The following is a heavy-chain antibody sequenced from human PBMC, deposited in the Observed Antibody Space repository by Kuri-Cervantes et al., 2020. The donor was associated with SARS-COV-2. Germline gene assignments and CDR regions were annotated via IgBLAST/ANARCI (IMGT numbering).Heavy chain of an antibody. CDR2: ISYDGSNK. V-gene: IGHV3-30-3*01. CDR1: GFTFSSYT. Sequence: GGSLRLSCAASGFTFSSYTMSWVRQAPGKGLEWVAVISYDGSNKYYADSVKGRFTISRDNSKNTLYLQMNSLRAEDTAVYYCAREVVVPAAVIDYWGQGTLVTVSS. D-gene: IGHD2-2*01. J-gene: IGHJ4*02. CDR3: AREVVVPAAVIDY.